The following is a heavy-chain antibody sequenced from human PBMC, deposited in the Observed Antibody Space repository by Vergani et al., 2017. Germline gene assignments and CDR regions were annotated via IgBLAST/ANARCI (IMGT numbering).Heavy chain of an antibody. Sequence: QVQLQESGPGLVKPSETLSLTCTVSGGSISSYYWSWIRQPPGKGLEWIGYIYYSGSTNYNPSLKSRVTISVDTSKNHFSLKLSSVTAADTAVYYCAGLVDTAMSFDYWGQGTLVTVSS. CDR2: IYYSGST. V-gene: IGHV4-59*01. D-gene: IGHD5-18*01. J-gene: IGHJ4*02. CDR3: AGLVDTAMSFDY. CDR1: GGSISSYY.